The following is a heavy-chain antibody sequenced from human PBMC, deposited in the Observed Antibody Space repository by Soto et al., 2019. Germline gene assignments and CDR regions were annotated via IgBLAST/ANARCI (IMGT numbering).Heavy chain of an antibody. D-gene: IGHD3-3*01. J-gene: IGHJ4*02. Sequence: QVQLVQSGAEVKKPGASVKVSCKASGYTFTSYYMHWVRQAPGQGLEWMGIINPSGGSTSYAQKFQGRGTMTRDTSTSTVYMELSSLRSEDTAVYYCARVSGYDFWRTTYFDYWGQGTLVTVSS. CDR3: ARVSGYDFWRTTYFDY. CDR1: GYTFTSYY. CDR2: INPSGGST. V-gene: IGHV1-46*01.